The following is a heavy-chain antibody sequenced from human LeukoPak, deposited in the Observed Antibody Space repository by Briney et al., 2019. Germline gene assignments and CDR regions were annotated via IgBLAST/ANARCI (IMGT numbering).Heavy chain of an antibody. V-gene: IGHV4-59*01. J-gene: IGHJ6*02. D-gene: IGHD6-13*01. Sequence: PSETLSLTCTVSDGSITNYDWSWVRQPPGKGLEFIGHVHYSGTANYNPSLRSRVTISIDTSKKHFFLKLKSVTAADTAVYYCARDRLLGQQLVQGNYYGMDVWGQGTTVTVSS. CDR3: ARDRLLGQQLVQGNYYGMDV. CDR1: DGSITNYD. CDR2: VHYSGTA.